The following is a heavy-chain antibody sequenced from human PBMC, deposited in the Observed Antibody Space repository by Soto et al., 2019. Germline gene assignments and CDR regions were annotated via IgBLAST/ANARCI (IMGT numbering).Heavy chain of an antibody. D-gene: IGHD2-2*01. CDR1: GGSFSGYY. CDR2: IYHSVST. CDR3: ARVIRGYCSSTSCPHYYYYYMDV. Sequence: SETLSLTRAVYGGSFSGYYWSWIRQPPGKGLEWNGEIYHSVSTNYNPSLKSRVTISVDTSKNQFSLKLSSVTAADTAVYYCARVIRGYCSSTSCPHYYYYYMDVWGKGTTVTVSS. J-gene: IGHJ6*03. V-gene: IGHV4-34*01.